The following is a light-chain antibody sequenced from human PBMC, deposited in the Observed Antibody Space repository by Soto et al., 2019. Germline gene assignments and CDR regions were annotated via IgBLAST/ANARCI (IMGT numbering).Light chain of an antibody. CDR2: AAS. CDR1: QSISSY. J-gene: IGKJ4*01. V-gene: IGKV1-39*01. CDR3: QPRYSTFPLT. Sequence: DIQMTQSPSSLSASVGDRVTITCRASQSISSYLNWYQQKPGKAPKLLIYAASSLQSGVPSRFSGSGSGTDFTLTISSLQTEDFATYYCQPRYSTFPLTFGGGTKVEIK.